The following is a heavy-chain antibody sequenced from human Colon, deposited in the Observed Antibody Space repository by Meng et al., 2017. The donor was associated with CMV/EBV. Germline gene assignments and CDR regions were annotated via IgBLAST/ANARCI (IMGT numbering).Heavy chain of an antibody. V-gene: IGHV3-30*04. CDR2: ISFDGSDQ. J-gene: IGHJ6*02. D-gene: IGHD6-6*01. Sequence: LSLTCAASGFTFSNYPMHWVRQAPGKGLEWVAVISFDGSDQSYADSVRGRFTISRDNSKNTLYLQMNSLRAEDTAMYYCARDRYSVAALFLLYYYGMDVWGQGTTVTVSS. CDR1: GFTFSNYP. CDR3: ARDRYSVAALFLLYYYGMDV.